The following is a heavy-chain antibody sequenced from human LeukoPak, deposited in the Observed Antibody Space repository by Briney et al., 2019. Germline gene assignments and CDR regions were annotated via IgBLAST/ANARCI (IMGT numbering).Heavy chain of an antibody. D-gene: IGHD4-17*01. CDR2: ISSNGGST. CDR3: ARAHGEYREVFDY. J-gene: IGHJ4*02. V-gene: IGHV3-64*01. Sequence: GGSLRLSCAASGFTFSSYAMHWVRQAPGKGLEYVSAISSNGGSTYYANSVKGRFTISRDNSKNTLYLQMGSLRAEDMAVYYCARAHGEYREVFDYWGQGTLVTVSS. CDR1: GFTFSSYA.